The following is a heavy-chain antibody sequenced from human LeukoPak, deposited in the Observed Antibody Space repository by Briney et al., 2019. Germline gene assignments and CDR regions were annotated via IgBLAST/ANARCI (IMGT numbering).Heavy chain of an antibody. CDR2: IASDGSHT. J-gene: IGHJ3*02. CDR1: GFTFSAYF. V-gene: IGHV3-30-3*01. D-gene: IGHD3-10*01. Sequence: PGGSLRLSCEASGFTFSAYFMHWVRQAPGKGLEWVAVIASDGSHTFYIESVKGRFTISRDNSKNTLYLQMNSLRAEDTAVYFCARERQDTIVHSGAFDIWGQGTMVNVSS. CDR3: ARERQDTIVHSGAFDI.